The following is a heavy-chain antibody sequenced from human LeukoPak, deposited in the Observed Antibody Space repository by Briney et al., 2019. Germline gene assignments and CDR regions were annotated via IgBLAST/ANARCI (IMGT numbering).Heavy chain of an antibody. D-gene: IGHD3-10*01. CDR1: GFSVSLYG. Sequence: GGSLRLSCAAPGFSVSLYGMHWVRQAPGKGLEWVAFLRSDTNSEHYAVSVKGRFAISRDTSKDTLNLQMRSLRVEDTALYYCARGLRQAGLAPLEFWGQGTQVIVSS. CDR2: LRSDTNSE. CDR3: ARGLRQAGLAPLEF. J-gene: IGHJ4*02. V-gene: IGHV3-30*02.